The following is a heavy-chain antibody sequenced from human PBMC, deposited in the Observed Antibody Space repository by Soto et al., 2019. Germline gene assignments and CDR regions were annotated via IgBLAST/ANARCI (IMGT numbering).Heavy chain of an antibody. CDR2: IYPGDSDT. CDR1: GYSFTSHW. Sequence: GETKKISCKGSGYSFTSHWVGWERQMPGKSLEWMGIIYPGDSDTRYSPSFQGQVTISVDKSISAAYLQWSSLKASDTAIYYCAWFAGHRLARDYSGQGSLVTVSS. J-gene: IGHJ4*02. CDR3: AWFAGHRLARDY. V-gene: IGHV5-51*01. D-gene: IGHD3-10*01.